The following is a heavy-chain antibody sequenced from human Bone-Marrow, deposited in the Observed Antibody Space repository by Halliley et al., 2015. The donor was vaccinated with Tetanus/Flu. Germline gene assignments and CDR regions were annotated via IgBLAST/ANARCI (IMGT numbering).Heavy chain of an antibody. CDR2: IIPIFGTA. J-gene: IGHJ6*02. CDR3: ARHLGTIFGVDFTHYYYSGMDV. CDR1: GGTFGSYG. Sequence: QLVQSGAEVKKPGSSVKVSCKDSGGTFGSYGVTWVRQAPGQGLEWMGGIIPIFGTANFAQKFQGRVTISADESTSTAYLELSSLKSEDTAVYYCARHLGTIFGVDFTHYYYSGMDVWGQGTAVSVSS. V-gene: IGHV1-69*01. D-gene: IGHD3-3*01.